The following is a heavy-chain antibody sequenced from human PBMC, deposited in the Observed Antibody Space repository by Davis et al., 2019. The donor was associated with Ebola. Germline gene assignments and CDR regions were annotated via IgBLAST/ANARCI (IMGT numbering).Heavy chain of an antibody. J-gene: IGHJ5*02. CDR3: ARYNYDSSGYYFDL. Sequence: GESLKISCGASGFILGDYEMSWVRQAPGKGLEWISYISRGGGSIYYSDSVKGRFTLSRDTAKNSLSLQMNNLRAEDAADYYCARYNYDSSGYYFDLWGQGTPVTVSS. V-gene: IGHV3-48*03. D-gene: IGHD3-22*01. CDR2: ISRGGGSI. CDR1: GFILGDYE.